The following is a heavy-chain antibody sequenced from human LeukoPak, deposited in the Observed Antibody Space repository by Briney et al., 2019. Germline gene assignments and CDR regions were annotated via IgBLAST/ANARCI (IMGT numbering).Heavy chain of an antibody. V-gene: IGHV3-23*01. CDR1: GFTFSGYA. Sequence: PGGSLRLSCAASGFTFSGYAMSWVRQAPGKGLQWVSGIGGSGSSTFYADSVEGRFTISRDNSENTLYLQMNSLRAEDTAVYYCAKHQYSSAWYQLDYWGQGTLVTVSS. J-gene: IGHJ4*02. D-gene: IGHD6-19*01. CDR3: AKHQYSSAWYQLDY. CDR2: IGGSGSST.